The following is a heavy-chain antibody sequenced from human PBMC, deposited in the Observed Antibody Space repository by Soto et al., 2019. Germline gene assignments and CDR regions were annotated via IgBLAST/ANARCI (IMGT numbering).Heavy chain of an antibody. CDR2: IYYSGSA. CDR1: GGSVNNISDY. J-gene: IGHJ6*02. D-gene: IGHD6-13*01. V-gene: IGHV4-61*01. CDR3: ARAWGIAAAGPPFWYYGMDV. Sequence: PSETLSLTCTVSGGSVNNISDYWSWVRQPPGKGLEWIGYIYYSGSADYNPSLGSRVTISLDTSKNQFSLKLSSVTTADTAVYYCARAWGIAAAGPPFWYYGMDVWGQGTTVTVSS.